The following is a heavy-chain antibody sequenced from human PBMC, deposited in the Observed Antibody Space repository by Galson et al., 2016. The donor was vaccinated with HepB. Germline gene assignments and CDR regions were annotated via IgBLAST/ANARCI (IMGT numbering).Heavy chain of an antibody. CDR1: GYIFTDKY. CDR3: ARVQWLERAYDV. Sequence: SVKVSCKASGYIFTDKYLHWVRQAPGQGLEWMGWINPKTGGPISAQKFQGRVTMTRDTPISTAYMEVSRLTSDDTAVYFCARVQWLERAYDVWGQGTMVTVSS. CDR2: INPKTGGP. D-gene: IGHD6-19*01. V-gene: IGHV1-2*02. J-gene: IGHJ3*01.